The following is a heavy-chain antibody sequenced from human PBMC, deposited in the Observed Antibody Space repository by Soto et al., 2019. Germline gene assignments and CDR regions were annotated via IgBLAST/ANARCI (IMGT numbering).Heavy chain of an antibody. Sequence: EVQLVESGGGLVQPGGSLRLSCAASGFTFSSYWMHWVRQAPGKGLVWVSRINSDGSSTSYADSVKGRFTISRDNAKNTLYLQMNSLRAEDTAVYYCARDVEGELVNCSGGSCYFESYWYFDLWGRGTLVTVSS. J-gene: IGHJ2*01. CDR1: GFTFSSYW. CDR2: INSDGSST. V-gene: IGHV3-74*01. D-gene: IGHD2-15*01. CDR3: ARDVEGELVNCSGGSCYFESYWYFDL.